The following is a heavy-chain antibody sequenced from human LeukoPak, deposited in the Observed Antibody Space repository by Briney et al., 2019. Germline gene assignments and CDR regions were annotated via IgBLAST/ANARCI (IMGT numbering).Heavy chain of an antibody. J-gene: IGHJ4*02. D-gene: IGHD3-22*01. CDR2: FDPEDGET. CDR3: ATGLYDSSGYYFGY. V-gene: IGHV1-24*01. Sequence: ASVKVSCKVSGYTLTELSMHWARQAPGKGLEWMGGFDPEDGETIYAQKFQGRVTMTEDTSTDTAYMELSSLRSEDTAVYYCATGLYDSSGYYFGYWGQGTLVTVSS. CDR1: GYTLTELS.